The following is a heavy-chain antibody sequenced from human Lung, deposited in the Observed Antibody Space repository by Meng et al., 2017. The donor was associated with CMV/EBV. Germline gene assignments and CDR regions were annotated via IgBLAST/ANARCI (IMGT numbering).Heavy chain of an antibody. J-gene: IGHJ5*02. CDR1: YG. D-gene: IGHD2-2*01. CDR2: ISGYNGNT. CDR3: ARFGGYCRSTNYYPQDQVWFDP. Sequence: YGISWVRQAPGQGLEWMGWISGYNGNTNYIKKFQGRVTMTTDTSTSTAYMELRSLRFDDTAVYYCARFGGYCRSTNYYPQDQVWFDPWGQGALVTVSS. V-gene: IGHV1-18*01.